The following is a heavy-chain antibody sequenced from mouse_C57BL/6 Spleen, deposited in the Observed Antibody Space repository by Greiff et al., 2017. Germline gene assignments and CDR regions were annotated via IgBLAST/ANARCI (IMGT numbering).Heavy chain of an antibody. CDR2: IDPEDGDT. CDR1: GFNINDYY. CDR3: TTYYSNSDY. Sequence: VQLQQSGAELVRPGASVKLSCTASGFNINDYYMHWVKQRPEQGLEWIGRIDPEDGDTAYAPKFQGKATMTADPSSNTAYLQLSSLTSEDTAVDYCTTYYSNSDYWGQGTTLTVSS. V-gene: IGHV14-1*01. D-gene: IGHD2-5*01. J-gene: IGHJ2*01.